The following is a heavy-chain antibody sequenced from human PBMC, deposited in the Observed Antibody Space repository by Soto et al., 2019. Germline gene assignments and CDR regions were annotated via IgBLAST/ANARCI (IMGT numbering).Heavy chain of an antibody. D-gene: IGHD6-19*01. CDR1: GYSISSGYY. Sequence: PSETLSLTCAVSGYSISSGYYRGWIRQPPGKGLEWIGSIYHSGSTYYNPSLKSRVTISVDTSKNQFSLKLSSVNAADTAVYYCAVYIAVADHNGFDPWGQGTLVIFSS. CDR3: AVYIAVADHNGFDP. V-gene: IGHV4-38-2*01. CDR2: IYHSGST. J-gene: IGHJ5*02.